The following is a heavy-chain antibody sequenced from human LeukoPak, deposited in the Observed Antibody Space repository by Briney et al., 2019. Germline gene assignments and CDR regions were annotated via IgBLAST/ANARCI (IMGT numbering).Heavy chain of an antibody. V-gene: IGHV1-2*02. J-gene: IGHJ3*02. Sequence: ASVKASCKASGYTFTAYYMHWVRQAPGQGLEWMGWINPNSGGTNYAQKFQGRVTMTRDTSISTAYMELSRLRSDDTAVYYCARRIPAGIGAFDMWGQGTMVTVSS. CDR3: ARRIPAGIGAFDM. CDR2: INPNSGGT. CDR1: GYTFTAYY. D-gene: IGHD2-2*02.